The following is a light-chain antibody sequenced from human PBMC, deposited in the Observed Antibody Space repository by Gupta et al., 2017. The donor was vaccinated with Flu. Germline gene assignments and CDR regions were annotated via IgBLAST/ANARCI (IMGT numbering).Light chain of an antibody. V-gene: IGKV1-5*03. CDR3: RQEENDWRT. CDR1: QSIRNW. CDR2: KAS. J-gene: IGKJ4*01. Sequence: PSTLSASVGDRVTITCRASQSIRNWLARYQQEAGKAPNLLIYKASRLESGVLSRFSGSGSGTEFTLTISSLLRQDSATYYCRQEENDWRTFGEGTKVEIK.